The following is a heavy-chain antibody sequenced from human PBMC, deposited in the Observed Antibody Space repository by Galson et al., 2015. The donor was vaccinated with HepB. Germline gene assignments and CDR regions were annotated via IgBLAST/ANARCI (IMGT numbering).Heavy chain of an antibody. J-gene: IGHJ6*02. CDR3: ARKGVVPAAMGSYYYYGMDV. V-gene: IGHV5-51*03. Sequence: QSGAEVKKPGESLKISCKGSGYSFTSYWIGWVRQMPGKGLEWMGIIYPGDSDTRYSPSFQGQVTISADKSISTAYLQWSSLKASDTAMYYCARKGVVPAAMGSYYYYGMDVWGQGTTVTVSS. CDR1: GYSFTSYW. D-gene: IGHD2-2*01. CDR2: IYPGDSDT.